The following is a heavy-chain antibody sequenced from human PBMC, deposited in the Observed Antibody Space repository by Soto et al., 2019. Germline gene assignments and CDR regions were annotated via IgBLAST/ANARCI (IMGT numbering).Heavy chain of an antibody. V-gene: IGHV3-23*01. J-gene: IGHJ4*02. CDR3: AKVDFWSGYLGADY. Sequence: EVQLLESGGGLVQPGGSLRLSCAASGFTFSSYAMSWVRQAPGKGLEWVSAISGSGGSTYYADSVKGRFTISRDNSKNTLYLQLNSLRAEDTAVYYCAKVDFWSGYLGADYWGQGTLVTVSS. D-gene: IGHD3-3*01. CDR2: ISGSGGST. CDR1: GFTFSSYA.